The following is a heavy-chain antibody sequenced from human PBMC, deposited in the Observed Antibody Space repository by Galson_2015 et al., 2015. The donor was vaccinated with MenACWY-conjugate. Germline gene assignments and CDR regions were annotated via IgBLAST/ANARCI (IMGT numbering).Heavy chain of an antibody. CDR2: MYYSGSA. CDR1: GGSISRFY. J-gene: IGHJ4*02. D-gene: IGHD2-8*01. V-gene: IGHV4-59*01. CDR3: ARGVNLASMAGY. Sequence: ATLSLTCTVSGGSISRFYWSWIRQFPGKGLEWIGYMYYSGSANYNPSLKSRVTISVETSKNQFSLNLTSVTAADTAVYYCARGVNLASMAGYWGQGTLVTVSS.